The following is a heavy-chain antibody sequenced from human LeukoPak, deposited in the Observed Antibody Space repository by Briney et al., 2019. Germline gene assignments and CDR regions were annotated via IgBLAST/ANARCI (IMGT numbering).Heavy chain of an antibody. CDR3: ARAETTVMDWFDP. J-gene: IGHJ5*02. CDR2: INPSGGST. D-gene: IGHD4-17*01. Sequence: GASVKVSCKASGYTFTSYYMHWVRQAPGRGPEWMGIINPSGGSTSYAQKFQGRVTMTRGTSTSTVYMELSSLRSEDTAVYYCARAETTVMDWFDPWGQGTLVTVSS. V-gene: IGHV1-46*01. CDR1: GYTFTSYY.